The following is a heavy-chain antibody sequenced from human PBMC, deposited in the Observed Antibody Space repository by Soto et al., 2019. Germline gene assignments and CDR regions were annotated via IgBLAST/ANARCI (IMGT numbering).Heavy chain of an antibody. CDR2: ISAYNGNT. J-gene: IGHJ5*02. CDR3: AFTIFGVVILDP. V-gene: IGHV1-18*01. CDR1: GYTFTSYG. D-gene: IGHD3-3*01. Sequence: QVQLVQSGAEVKKPGASVKVSCKASGYTFTSYGISWVRQAPGQGLEWMGWISAYNGNTKYAQKFQGRVTMTTDTSTSTAYMALRSLRSGDTAVYYCAFTIFGVVILDPWGQGTLVTVSS.